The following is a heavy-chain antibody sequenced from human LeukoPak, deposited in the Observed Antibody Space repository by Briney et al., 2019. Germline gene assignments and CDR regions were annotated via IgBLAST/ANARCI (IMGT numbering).Heavy chain of an antibody. D-gene: IGHD2-2*01. CDR1: GFTFSSYW. V-gene: IGHV3-74*01. CDR2: INSDGSST. J-gene: IGHJ6*03. CDR3: AREGPYCSSTSRYPRWLYYYYYMDV. Sequence: PGGSLRLSCAASGFTFSSYWMHWVRQAPGKGLVWVSRINSDGSSTSYADSVKGRFTISRDNAKNTLYLQMNSLRAEDTAVYYCAREGPYCSSTSRYPRWLYYYYYMDVWGKGTTVTVSS.